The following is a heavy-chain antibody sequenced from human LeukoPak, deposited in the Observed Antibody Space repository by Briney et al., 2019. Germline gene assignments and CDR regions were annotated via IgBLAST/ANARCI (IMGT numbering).Heavy chain of an antibody. D-gene: IGHD6-19*01. V-gene: IGHV1-2*02. CDR3: ARDLGSGWIIVDY. CDR2: INPNSGGT. CDR1: GYTFTGYY. Sequence: ASVKVSCKASGYTFTGYYIHWVRQAPGQGLEWMGWINPNSGGTNPAQKFQGGVTLTRDTSISTAYLELSSLRSDDTAVYYCARDLGSGWIIVDYWGQGTLVTVSS. J-gene: IGHJ4*02.